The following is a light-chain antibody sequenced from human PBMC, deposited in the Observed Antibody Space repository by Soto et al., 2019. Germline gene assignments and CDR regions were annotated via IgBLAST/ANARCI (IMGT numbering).Light chain of an antibody. V-gene: IGKV2-28*01. CDR1: QSLLYNNTYNY. CDR3: MQALQSLT. J-gene: IGKJ5*01. CDR2: FGS. Sequence: EIVMTQSPLTLPVTPGEPASISCRSSQSLLYNNTYNYLDWYVQKPGQSPQLLIYFGSNRAPGVPDRFSGSVSVTDFTLKINRVEAEDVGTYYCMQALQSLTFGQGTRLEIQ.